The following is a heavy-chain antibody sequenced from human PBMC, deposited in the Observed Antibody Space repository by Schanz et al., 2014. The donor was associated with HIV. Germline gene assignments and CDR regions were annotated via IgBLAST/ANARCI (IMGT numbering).Heavy chain of an antibody. J-gene: IGHJ6*02. CDR1: GFTFSNYG. CDR3: AKGARAHKVTTGVDV. V-gene: IGHV3-48*01. D-gene: IGHD4-17*01. CDR2: ISSSSSVI. Sequence: EVQLVESGGGLVQPGGSLRLSCAASGFTFSNYGANWVRQAPGKGLEWISYISSSSSVIYYADSVKGRFTISRDNAKNSLYLHMTSLRAEDTAVYYCAKGARAHKVTTGVDVWGPGTTVTVSS.